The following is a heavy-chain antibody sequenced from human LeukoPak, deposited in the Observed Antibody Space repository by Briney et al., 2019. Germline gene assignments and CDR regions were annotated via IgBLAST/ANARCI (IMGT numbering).Heavy chain of an antibody. J-gene: IGHJ6*02. CDR3: ARDHIVVVPAATLNYYYYGMDV. CDR1: GGSFSGYY. D-gene: IGHD2-2*01. CDR2: INHSGST. V-gene: IGHV4-34*01. Sequence: SETLSLTCAVYGGSFSGYYWSWIRQPPGKGLEWIGEINHSGSTNYNPSLKSRVTISVDTSKNQFSLKLSSVTAADTAVYYCARDHIVVVPAATLNYYYYGMDVWGQGTTVTVSS.